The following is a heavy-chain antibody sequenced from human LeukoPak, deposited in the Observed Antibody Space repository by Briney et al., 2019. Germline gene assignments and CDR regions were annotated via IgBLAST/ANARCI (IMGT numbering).Heavy chain of an antibody. CDR1: GFSFGDYA. CDR2: IRKKAYGGTR. CDR3: ARMPDPWMGFDY. D-gene: IGHD5-12*01. V-gene: IGHV3-49*04. Sequence: GGSLRLSCAPSGFSFGDYAMTWVRQAPGKGLEWVGFIRKKAYGGTRAYAASVEGRLSISRDDSRSIAYLQMNSLKTEDTAVYYCARMPDPWMGFDYWGQGTLVTVSS. J-gene: IGHJ4*02.